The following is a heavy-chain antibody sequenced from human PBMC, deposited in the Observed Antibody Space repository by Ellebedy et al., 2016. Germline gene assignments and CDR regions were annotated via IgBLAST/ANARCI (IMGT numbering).Heavy chain of an antibody. V-gene: IGHV5-51*01. D-gene: IGHD3-22*01. CDR2: IYPGDSDT. J-gene: IGHJ4*02. CDR3: ARRYYFDSSGYYRNSYFDY. Sequence: GESLKISCKGSGSSFTNYWIAWVRQMPGKGLEWMGIIYPGDSDTRYSPSFQGQVTISADKSISTAYLQWSSLKASDTAMYYCARRYYFDSSGYYRNSYFDYWGQGTLVTVSS. CDR1: GSSFTNYW.